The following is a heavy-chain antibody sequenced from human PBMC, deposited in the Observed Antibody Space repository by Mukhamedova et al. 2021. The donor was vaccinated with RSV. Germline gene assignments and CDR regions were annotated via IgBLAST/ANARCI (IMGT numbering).Heavy chain of an antibody. CDR2: SGGSA. J-gene: IGHJ6*03. V-gene: IGHV3-53*01. D-gene: IGHD1-1*01. CDR3: ARSQEVAGVGTLGFYMDV. Sequence: SGGSAFYADSVEGRFIVSRDRVENTLYLQMNSLRAEDTAVYFCARSQEVAGVGTLGFYMDVWGNGTAVTVSS.